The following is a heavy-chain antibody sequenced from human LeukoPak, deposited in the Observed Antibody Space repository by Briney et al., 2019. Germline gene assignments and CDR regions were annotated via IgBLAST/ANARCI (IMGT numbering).Heavy chain of an antibody. V-gene: IGHV4-59*01. Sequence: SETLSLTCTISGASISNYYWSWIRQPPGKGLEWIGYIDYRGSTNYNPALKSRVSISADTSKAQFSLKVNSVTAADTAVYYCARDLCSGGRCYNWFDLWGQGALVTVSS. J-gene: IGHJ5*02. D-gene: IGHD2-15*01. CDR2: IDYRGST. CDR1: GASISNYY. CDR3: ARDLCSGGRCYNWFDL.